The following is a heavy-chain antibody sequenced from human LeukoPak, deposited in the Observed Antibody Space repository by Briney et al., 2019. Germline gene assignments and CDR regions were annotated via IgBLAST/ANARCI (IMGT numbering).Heavy chain of an antibody. Sequence: PGGSLRLSCAASGFTFSSYAMSWVRQAPGKGLEWVSAISGSGGSTYYADSVKGRFTISRDNSKNTLYLQMNSLRAEDTAVYYCAKEVEGGSSWFVGGFVRRRYYFDYWGQGTPVTVSS. V-gene: IGHV3-23*01. J-gene: IGHJ4*02. CDR1: GFTFSSYA. CDR3: AKEVEGGSSWFVGGFVRRRYYFDY. CDR2: ISGSGGST. D-gene: IGHD6-13*01.